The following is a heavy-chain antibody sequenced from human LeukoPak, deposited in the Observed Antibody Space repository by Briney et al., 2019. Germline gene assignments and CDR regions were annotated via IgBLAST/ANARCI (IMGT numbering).Heavy chain of an antibody. V-gene: IGHV1-2*02. CDR2: INLNSGGT. D-gene: IGHD4-23*01. Sequence: ASVKASCKASGYTFTGYYMHWVRQAPGQGLEWMGWINLNSGGTNYAQKFQGRVTMTRDTSISTAYMELSRLTSDDTGVYFCARDQATVATPWWDHWGQGTLVTLSS. J-gene: IGHJ4*02. CDR1: GYTFTGYY. CDR3: ARDQATVATPWWDH.